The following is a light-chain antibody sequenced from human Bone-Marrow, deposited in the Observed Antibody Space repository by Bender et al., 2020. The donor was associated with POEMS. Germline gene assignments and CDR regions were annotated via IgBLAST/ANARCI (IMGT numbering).Light chain of an antibody. CDR1: SSNIGAHA. J-gene: IGLJ2*01. Sequence: QSVLTQPPSASGTPGQRVTISCSGGSSNIGAHAVNWYQHLPGTAPKLLIYSSHRRPSEVPDRFSGSRSGTSASLTVSGLQAEDEADYYCSSYAGSILYVAFGGGTKLTVL. CDR3: SSYAGSILYVA. V-gene: IGLV1-44*01. CDR2: SSH.